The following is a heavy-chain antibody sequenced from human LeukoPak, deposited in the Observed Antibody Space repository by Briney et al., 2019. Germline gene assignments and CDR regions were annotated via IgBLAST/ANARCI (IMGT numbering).Heavy chain of an antibody. CDR1: GGTFSSYA. J-gene: IGHJ4*02. Sequence: SVKVSCKASGGTFSSYAISWVRQAPGQGLEWMGRIIPILDIANYAQKFQGRVTITADKSTSTAYMELSSLRSEDTAVYYCARDYYDSSGYYYFNWGQGTLVTVSS. CDR3: ARDYYDSSGYYYFN. V-gene: IGHV1-69*04. D-gene: IGHD3-22*01. CDR2: IIPILDIA.